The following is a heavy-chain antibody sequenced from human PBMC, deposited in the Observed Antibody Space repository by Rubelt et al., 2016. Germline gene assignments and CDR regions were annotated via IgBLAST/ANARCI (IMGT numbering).Heavy chain of an antibody. V-gene: IGHV4-34*01. Sequence: QVQLQQWGAGLLKPSETLSLTCAVYGGSFSGYYWSWIRQPPGKGLEGIGEINHSGSTNYNPSLKSRVTISVGTSKNQFSLKLSYVTAADTAVYYCAASTARPTTDFDYWGQGTLVTVSS. D-gene: IGHD1-14*01. J-gene: IGHJ4*02. CDR2: INHSGST. CDR1: GGSFSGYY. CDR3: AASTARPTTDFDY.